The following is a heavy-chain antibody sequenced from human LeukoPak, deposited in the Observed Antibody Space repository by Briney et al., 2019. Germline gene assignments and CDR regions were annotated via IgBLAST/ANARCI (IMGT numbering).Heavy chain of an antibody. CDR3: ARVMVGQWLVILRRGYWFDP. V-gene: IGHV3-21*01. D-gene: IGHD6-19*01. J-gene: IGHJ5*02. Sequence: GGSLRLSCAASGFTFSSYSMNWVRQAPGKGLEWVSSISSSSSYIYYADSVKGRFTISRDNAKNSLYLQMNSLRAEDTAVYYCARVMVGQWLVILRRGYWFDPWGQGTLVTVSS. CDR2: ISSSSSYI. CDR1: GFTFSSYS.